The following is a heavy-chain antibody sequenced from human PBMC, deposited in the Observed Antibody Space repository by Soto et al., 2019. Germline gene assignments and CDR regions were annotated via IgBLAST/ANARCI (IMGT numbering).Heavy chain of an antibody. CDR3: SSSRSRDNYYYGMDV. V-gene: IGHV5-10-1*01. CDR2: IDPSDSYT. Sequence: PGESLKISCNGSGYTFTIYWITWVRQMPGKGLEWMGRIDPSDSYTNYSPSFQGHVTISADKSITTAYLQWNSLRASDTAMYYCSSSRSRDNYYYGMDVWGQGTTVTVSS. J-gene: IGHJ6*02. CDR1: GYTFTIYW.